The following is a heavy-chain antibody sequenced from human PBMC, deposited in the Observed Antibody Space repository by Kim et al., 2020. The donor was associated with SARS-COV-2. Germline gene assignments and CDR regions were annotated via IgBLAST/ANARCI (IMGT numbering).Heavy chain of an antibody. CDR3: AKDRSVAGYSMVDY. J-gene: IGHJ4*02. Sequence: ESVEGRFTNPRDNSKNSLYLQMNMLRTEDTALYYCAKDRSVAGYSMVDYWGQGTLVTVSS. V-gene: IGHV3-43*01. D-gene: IGHD3-9*01.